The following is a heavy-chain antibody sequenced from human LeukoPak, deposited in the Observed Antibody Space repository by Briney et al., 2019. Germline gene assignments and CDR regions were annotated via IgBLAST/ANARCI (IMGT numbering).Heavy chain of an antibody. CDR3: AREGANYDSPPGWFDP. V-gene: IGHV4-61*02. Sequence: SQTLPLTCTVSGGSISSGSYYWSWIRQPAGKGLEWIGRIYTSGSTNYNPSLKSRVTISVDTSKNQFSLKLSSVTAADTAVYYCAREGANYDSPPGWFDPWGQGTLVTVSS. D-gene: IGHD3-3*01. CDR2: IYTSGST. CDR1: GGSISSGSYY. J-gene: IGHJ5*02.